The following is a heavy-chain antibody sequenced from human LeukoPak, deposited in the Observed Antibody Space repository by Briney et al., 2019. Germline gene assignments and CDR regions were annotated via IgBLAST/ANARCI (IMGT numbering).Heavy chain of an antibody. Sequence: GGSLRLFCAASGFTVSSNYMTWVRQAPGKGLEWVSLIYSGGSTYYAASVQGRFTISRDNSKNTLYLQMNSLRPEDTAMYYCARNAYSSGWYNWFDPWGQGTLVTVSS. D-gene: IGHD6-19*01. J-gene: IGHJ5*02. V-gene: IGHV3-66*02. CDR2: IYSGGST. CDR3: ARNAYSSGWYNWFDP. CDR1: GFTVSSNY.